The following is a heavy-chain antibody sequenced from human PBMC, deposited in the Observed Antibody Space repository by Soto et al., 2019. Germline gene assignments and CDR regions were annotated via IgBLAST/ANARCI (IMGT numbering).Heavy chain of an antibody. D-gene: IGHD3-3*01. CDR1: GGTFSSYA. CDR2: IIPIFGTA. Sequence: QVQLVQSGAEVKKPGSSVKVSCKASGGTFSSYAISWVRQAPGQGLEWMGGIIPIFGTANYAQKFQGRVTITADESTSTAYMELSSLRSEDTAVYCCARKVGTADFWTGGGYFDYWGQGTLVTVSS. J-gene: IGHJ4*02. V-gene: IGHV1-69*12. CDR3: ARKVGTADFWTGGGYFDY.